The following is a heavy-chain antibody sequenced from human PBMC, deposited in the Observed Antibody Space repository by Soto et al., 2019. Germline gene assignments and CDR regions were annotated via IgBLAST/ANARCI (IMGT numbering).Heavy chain of an antibody. CDR2: ISYDGSNK. V-gene: IGHV3-30*18. J-gene: IGHJ4*02. CDR3: AKAAGASSSWYYFDY. D-gene: IGHD6-13*01. Sequence: PXXSLRLSFAASGFTFSSYGMHWVLQAPGKGLEWVAVISYDGSNKYYADSVKGRFTISRDNSKNTLYLQMNSLRAEDTAVYYCAKAAGASSSWYYFDYWGQGTLVTVSS. CDR1: GFTFSSYG.